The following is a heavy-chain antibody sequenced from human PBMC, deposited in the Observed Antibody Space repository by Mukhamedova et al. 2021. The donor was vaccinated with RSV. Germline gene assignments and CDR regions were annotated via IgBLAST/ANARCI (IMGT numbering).Heavy chain of an antibody. J-gene: IGHJ4*02. CDR1: G. V-gene: IGHV1-18*01. D-gene: IGHD1-26*01. Sequence: GITWVRQAPGQGLEWMGWISAYNGKTLYAQRLQGRVTMTTDTSTSTAYMEVRSLKSDDTAVYYCARGQWADYWGQGTLVTVPS. CDR2: ISAYNGKT. CDR3: ARGQWADY.